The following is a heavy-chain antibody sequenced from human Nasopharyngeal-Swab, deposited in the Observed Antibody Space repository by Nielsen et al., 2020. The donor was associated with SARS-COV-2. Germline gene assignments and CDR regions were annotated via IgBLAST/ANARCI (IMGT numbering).Heavy chain of an antibody. V-gene: IGHV4-31*03. D-gene: IGHD6-25*01. CDR2: IYYSGST. CDR3: ASTAAAFDN. CDR1: GGSINSGGYY. J-gene: IGHJ4*01. Sequence: SETLSLTCTVSGGSINSGGYYWSWIRQHPGKGLEWIGYIYYSGSTFYNPSLESRVAMSVDTSKNQFSLNLSSVTAADAAVYYCASTAAAFDNWGQEPWSPSPQ.